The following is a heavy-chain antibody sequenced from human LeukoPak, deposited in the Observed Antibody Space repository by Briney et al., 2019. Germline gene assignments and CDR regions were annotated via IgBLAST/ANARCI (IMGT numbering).Heavy chain of an antibody. CDR2: ISNNGGST. V-gene: IGHV3-23*01. CDR3: NTYTSYSGIFYFDN. D-gene: IGHD1-26*01. CDR1: GFTFSAYA. Sequence: GGSLRLSCAASGFTFSAYAMSWVRQAPGKGLAWVSLISNNGGSTYYADSVKGRFTISRDNSKNTLNLQMSSLITEDTAVYYCNTYTSYSGIFYFDNWGQGTLVTVSS. J-gene: IGHJ4*02.